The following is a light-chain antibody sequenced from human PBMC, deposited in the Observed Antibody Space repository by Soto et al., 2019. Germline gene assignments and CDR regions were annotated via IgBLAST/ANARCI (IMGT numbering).Light chain of an antibody. V-gene: IGKV1-39*01. CDR2: AAT. Sequence: DIQMTQSPSSLSASVGDRVTITCRASQSISRYLNWYQQKPGNAPKLLIYAATSLQSGVPSRFSGTGSGTDFTLTISSLQPEDFATYYCQQSYSSFPAFGQGTKVEIK. CDR3: QQSYSSFPA. CDR1: QSISRY. J-gene: IGKJ1*01.